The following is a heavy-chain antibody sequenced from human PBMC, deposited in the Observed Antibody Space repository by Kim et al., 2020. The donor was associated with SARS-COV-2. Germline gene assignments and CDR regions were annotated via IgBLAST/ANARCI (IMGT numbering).Heavy chain of an antibody. D-gene: IGHD2-15*01. CDR3: ARDTCSGGSCLDSFDY. J-gene: IGHJ4*02. V-gene: IGHV6-1*01. Sequence: SVKSRININPDTSNNQFSLQLNSVTPEDTAVYYCARDTCSGGSCLDSFDYWGQGTLVTVSS.